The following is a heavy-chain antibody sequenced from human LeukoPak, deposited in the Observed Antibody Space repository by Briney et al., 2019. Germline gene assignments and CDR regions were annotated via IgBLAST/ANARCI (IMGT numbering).Heavy chain of an antibody. CDR1: GGSISSSSYY. Sequence: ETLSLTCTVSGGSISSSSYYWGWIRQPPGKGLEWVSLIYSGGAIRYADSVKGRFTISRDSSKNTLFLQMNDLTVEDTARYYCARRPGNWGQGILVTVSS. D-gene: IGHD1-14*01. J-gene: IGHJ4*02. V-gene: IGHV3-53*01. CDR2: IYSGGAI. CDR3: ARRPGN.